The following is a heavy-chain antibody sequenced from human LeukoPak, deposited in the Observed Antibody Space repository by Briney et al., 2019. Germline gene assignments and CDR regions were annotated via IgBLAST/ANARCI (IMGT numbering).Heavy chain of an antibody. Sequence: PGGSLRLSCAASGFTFSSYSMNWVRQAPGKGLEWVSSISSSSSYIYYADSVKGRFTISRDNAKNSLYLQMNSLRAEDTAVYYCARDWGYCSSTSCYVFDYWGQGTLVTVSS. D-gene: IGHD2-2*01. V-gene: IGHV3-21*01. CDR1: GFTFSSYS. CDR2: ISSSSSYI. J-gene: IGHJ4*02. CDR3: ARDWGYCSSTSCYVFDY.